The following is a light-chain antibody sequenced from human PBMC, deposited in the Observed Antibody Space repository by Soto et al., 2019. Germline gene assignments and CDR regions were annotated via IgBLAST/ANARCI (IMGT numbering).Light chain of an antibody. Sequence: QSVLTQPPSASGAPGQRVTISCSGSSSNIGSNPVNWYQQLPGTAPKLVIFSDTQRPSGVPDRFSGAKSGTSASLAISGLQSEDEADYYCAAWDASRYGHYVFGGGTKLTVL. J-gene: IGLJ1*01. V-gene: IGLV1-44*01. CDR2: SDT. CDR3: AAWDASRYGHYV. CDR1: SSNIGSNP.